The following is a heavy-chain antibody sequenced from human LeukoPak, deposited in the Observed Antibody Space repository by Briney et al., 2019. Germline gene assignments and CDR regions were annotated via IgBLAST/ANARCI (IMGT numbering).Heavy chain of an antibody. D-gene: IGHD6-13*01. CDR3: ARTSIVIAAAGEYFDY. CDR1: GGSISNSNYY. Sequence: SETLSLTCTVSGGSISNSNYYWSWIRQPPGKGLEWIGEINHSGSTNYNPSLKSRVTISVDTSKNQFSLKLSSVTAADTAVYYCARTSIVIAAAGEYFDYWGQGTLVTVSS. CDR2: INHSGST. V-gene: IGHV4-39*07. J-gene: IGHJ4*02.